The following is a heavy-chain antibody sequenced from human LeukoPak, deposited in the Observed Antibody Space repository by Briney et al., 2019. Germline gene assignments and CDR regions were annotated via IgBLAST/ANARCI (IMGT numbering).Heavy chain of an antibody. CDR3: ARVDLGYCSGGSCYSFDY. V-gene: IGHV4-30-4*01. J-gene: IGHJ4*02. Sequence: SETLSLTCTVSGGSISSGDYYWSWIRQPPGKGLEWIEYIYYSGSTYYNPSLKSRVTISVDTSKNQFSLKLSSVTAADTAVYYCARVDLGYCSGGSCYSFDYWGQGTLVTVSS. CDR2: IYYSGST. CDR1: GGSISSGDYY. D-gene: IGHD2-15*01.